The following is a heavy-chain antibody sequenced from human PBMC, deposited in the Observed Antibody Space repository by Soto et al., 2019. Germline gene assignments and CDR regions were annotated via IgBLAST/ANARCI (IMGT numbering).Heavy chain of an antibody. D-gene: IGHD6-6*01. Sequence: HVQLQESGPGLVKPSQTLSLTCTVSGDSISSDSYYWSWIRQHPGKGLEWIGYIYYRGNTYYNPSLKSRVIMSVATSKNQFSLKLSSVTAADTAVYYCARGTISTRPDYWGQGALVAVSS. CDR3: ARGTISTRPDY. CDR1: GDSISSDSYY. CDR2: IYYRGNT. J-gene: IGHJ4*02. V-gene: IGHV4-31*03.